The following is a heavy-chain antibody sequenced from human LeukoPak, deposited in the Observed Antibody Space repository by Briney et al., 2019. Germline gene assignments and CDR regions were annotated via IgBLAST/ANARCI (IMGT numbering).Heavy chain of an antibody. CDR2: ISAYNGNT. Sequence: GSVKVSCKASGYTFTSYGISWVRQAPGQGLEWMGWISAYNGNTNYAQKLQGRVTMTTDTSTSTAYMELSRLRSDDTAVYYCASIAAADSFDYWGQGTLVTVSS. CDR3: ASIAAADSFDY. J-gene: IGHJ4*02. D-gene: IGHD6-13*01. CDR1: GYTFTSYG. V-gene: IGHV1-18*01.